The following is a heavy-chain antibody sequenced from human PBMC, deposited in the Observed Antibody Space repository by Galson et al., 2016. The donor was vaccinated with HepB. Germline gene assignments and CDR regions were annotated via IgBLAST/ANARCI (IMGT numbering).Heavy chain of an antibody. J-gene: IGHJ4*02. V-gene: IGHV3-9*01. CDR1: GFTFDDYA. CDR2: TSWNSPMT. CDR3: VKDKGEGNRLLGLDS. D-gene: IGHD3-16*01. Sequence: SLRLSCAASGFTFDDYAMHWVRQGPGKGLEWVSGTSWNSPMTGYADSVKGRFTISRDNAKNVLYLQMNSLRPEDTALYYCVKDKGEGNRLLGLDSWGQGTLVTVSA.